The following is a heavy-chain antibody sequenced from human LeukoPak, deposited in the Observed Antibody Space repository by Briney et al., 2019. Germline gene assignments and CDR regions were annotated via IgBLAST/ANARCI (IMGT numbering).Heavy chain of an antibody. V-gene: IGHV3-30*02. CDR3: ATGTIVGARYYYYYMDV. Sequence: GGSLRLSCAASGFAFISYGMHWVRRAPGKGLEWVAFIRYDGTNEYYADSVKGRFTISRDNSKNTLFLQMNSLRTEDTAVYYCATGTIVGARYYYYYMDVWGKGTTVTVSS. CDR2: IRYDGTNE. J-gene: IGHJ6*03. CDR1: GFAFISYG. D-gene: IGHD1-26*01.